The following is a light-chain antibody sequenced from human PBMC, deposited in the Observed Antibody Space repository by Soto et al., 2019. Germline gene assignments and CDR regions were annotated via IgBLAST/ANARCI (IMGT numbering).Light chain of an antibody. Sequence: EIVLTQSPGTLSLSPGERATLSCRASQSVSGTYLAWYQQTPGQAPRLLIYGAFNRATGIPARFSGSGSGTEFTLTISSLQSEDFAVYFCQQYNKWPPITFGQGTRLEIK. CDR2: GAF. CDR1: QSVSGTY. V-gene: IGKV3D-15*01. CDR3: QQYNKWPPIT. J-gene: IGKJ5*01.